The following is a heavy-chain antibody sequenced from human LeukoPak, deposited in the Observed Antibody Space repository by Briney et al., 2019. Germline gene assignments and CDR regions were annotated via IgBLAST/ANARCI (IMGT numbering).Heavy chain of an antibody. Sequence: GGSLRLSCAASGFTFSSYSMNWVRQAPGKGLEWVSSISSSSSYIYYADSVKGRFTISRDNAKNSLYLQMNSLGAEDTAVYYCASEETGNRVYWGQGTLVTVSS. D-gene: IGHD1-14*01. V-gene: IGHV3-21*01. J-gene: IGHJ4*02. CDR3: ASEETGNRVY. CDR1: GFTFSSYS. CDR2: ISSSSSYI.